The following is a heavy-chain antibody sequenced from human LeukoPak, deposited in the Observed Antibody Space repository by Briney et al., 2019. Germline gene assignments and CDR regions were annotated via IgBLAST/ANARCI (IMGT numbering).Heavy chain of an antibody. D-gene: IGHD5-12*01. Sequence: PSETLSLTCTVSGGAISSGGYYWSWIRQPPGKGLEWIGYIYHSGSTYYNPSLKSRVTISVDRSKNQFSLKLSSVTAADTAVYYCARVGGSGYDLDYWGQGTLVTVSS. CDR3: ARVGGSGYDLDY. V-gene: IGHV4-30-2*01. CDR1: GGAISSGGYY. CDR2: IYHSGST. J-gene: IGHJ4*02.